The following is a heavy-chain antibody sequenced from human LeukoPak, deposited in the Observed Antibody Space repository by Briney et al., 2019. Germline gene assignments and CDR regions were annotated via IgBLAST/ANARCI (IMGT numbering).Heavy chain of an antibody. CDR3: AKTLVPSGIYHEDYFDY. V-gene: IGHV3-23*01. CDR2: VSDSGGST. Sequence: GGSLRLSCAASGFVFSTYAMSWVRQAPGKGLEWVSSVSDSGGSTYNGESVKGRFTISRDNSKNTLYLQMNSLRVEDTALYYCAKTLVPSGIYHEDYFDYWGQGTLVTVSS. CDR1: GFVFSTYA. D-gene: IGHD1-26*01. J-gene: IGHJ4*02.